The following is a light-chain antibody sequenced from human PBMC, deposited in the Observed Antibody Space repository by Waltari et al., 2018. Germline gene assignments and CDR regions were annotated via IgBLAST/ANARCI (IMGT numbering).Light chain of an antibody. J-gene: IGKJ1*01. V-gene: IGKV4-1*01. CDR1: QSVLYSSNNKNY. Sequence: DIVMTQSPDSLAVSLGERATINCKSSQSVLYSSNNKNYLAWYQQKPGQPPKLLIYWASTREAGVPDRFSGSGSGTDFTRTISSLQAEDVAVYYCQQYYSTLLTFGQGTKVESK. CDR2: WAS. CDR3: QQYYSTLLT.